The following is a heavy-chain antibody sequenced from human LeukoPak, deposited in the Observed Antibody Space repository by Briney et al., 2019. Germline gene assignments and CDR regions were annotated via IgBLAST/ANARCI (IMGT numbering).Heavy chain of an antibody. CDR2: IKSKTDGVTT. J-gene: IGHJ4*02. CDR3: TTRIVGATIVDY. V-gene: IGHV3-15*01. CDR1: GFTFSNAW. Sequence: GSLRLSCAASGFTFSNAWMSWVRQAPGKGLEWVGRIKSKTDGVTTDYAAPVKGRFTISRDDSKNTLYLQMNSLKTEDTAVYYCTTRIVGATIVDYWGQGTLVTVSS. D-gene: IGHD1-26*01.